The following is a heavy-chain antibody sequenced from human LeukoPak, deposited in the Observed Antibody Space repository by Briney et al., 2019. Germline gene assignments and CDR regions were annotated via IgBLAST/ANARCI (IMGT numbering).Heavy chain of an antibody. CDR1: GFTFSSYS. D-gene: IGHD3-10*01. CDR3: ARDGANNRPNYYGSGSYYKGFFDY. Sequence: QPGGPLRLSCAASGFTFSSYSMNCVRQAPGKGLEWGSYISSSSSTIYYADSVKGRFTISRDNAKNSLYLQMNSLRAEDTAVYYCARDGANNRPNYYGSGSYYKGFFDYWGQGTLVTVSS. V-gene: IGHV3-48*01. J-gene: IGHJ4*02. CDR2: ISSSSSTI.